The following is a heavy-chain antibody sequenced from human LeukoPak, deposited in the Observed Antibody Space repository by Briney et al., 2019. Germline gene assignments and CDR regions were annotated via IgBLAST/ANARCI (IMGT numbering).Heavy chain of an antibody. Sequence: ASVKVSCKASGYTFTNYGINWVRQAPGQGLEWMGWISAYNGYTNYAQKLQGRVTMTTDTSTSTAYMELRSLRSDDTAVYYCATVSTGWSPGDYWGQGTLVTVSS. J-gene: IGHJ4*02. CDR1: GYTFTNYG. CDR3: ATVSTGWSPGDY. V-gene: IGHV1-18*01. CDR2: ISAYNGYT. D-gene: IGHD6-19*01.